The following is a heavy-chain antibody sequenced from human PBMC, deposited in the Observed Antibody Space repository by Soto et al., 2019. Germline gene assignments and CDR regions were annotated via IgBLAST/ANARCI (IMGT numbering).Heavy chain of an antibody. Sequence: FLRLSCEASAFPFSTFAMHWVRQAPGKGLEWGARISFDGRKIFYTHTVKERFTISRDTSKNTLFLQMNNLRAEDTAVYYCAKDVSVIVPIEKLNLFYYYGMDVWGQGTTVTVSS. V-gene: IGHV3-30*18. J-gene: IGHJ6*02. D-gene: IGHD2-2*01. CDR3: AKDVSVIVPIEKLNLFYYYGMDV. CDR1: AFPFSTFA. CDR2: ISFDGRKI.